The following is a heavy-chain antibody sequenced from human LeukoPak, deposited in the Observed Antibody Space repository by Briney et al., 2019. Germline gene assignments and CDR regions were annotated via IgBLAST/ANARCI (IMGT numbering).Heavy chain of an antibody. CDR2: IWYDGSNK. D-gene: IGHD2-15*01. V-gene: IGHV3-33*01. J-gene: IGHJ4*02. Sequence: GGSLRLSCAASGFTFSSYGMHWVRQAPGKGLEWVAVIWYDGSNKYYADSVKGRFTISRDNSKNTLYLQMNSLRAEDTAVYYCARDEGRGISPGGIDYWGQGTLVTVSS. CDR3: ARDEGRGISPGGIDY. CDR1: GFTFSSYG.